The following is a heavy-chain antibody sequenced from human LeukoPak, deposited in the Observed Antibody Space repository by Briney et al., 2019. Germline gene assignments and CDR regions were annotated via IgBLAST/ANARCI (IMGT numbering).Heavy chain of an antibody. Sequence: GGSLRLSCAASGFTFNDYAMYWVRQTPGKGLEWVTLISYDGYDKSYADPVRGRSTISRDNSKNTLYLQMDSLRSEDTAVYYCARDFFPIVDSSWYEIGYWGQGTLVTVSS. J-gene: IGHJ4*02. D-gene: IGHD6-13*01. CDR1: GFTFNDYA. CDR3: ARDFFPIVDSSWYEIGY. CDR2: ISYDGYDK. V-gene: IGHV3-30-3*01.